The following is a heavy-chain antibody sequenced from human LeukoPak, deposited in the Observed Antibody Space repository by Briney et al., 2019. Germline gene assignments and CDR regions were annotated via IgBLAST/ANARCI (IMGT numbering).Heavy chain of an antibody. CDR3: AKDIHIGHGSGWPES. J-gene: IGHJ5*02. V-gene: IGHV3-43*02. CDR1: GFIFSNYA. D-gene: IGHD6-19*01. Sequence: QAGGSLRLSCATSGFIFSNYAVNWVRQAPGKGLEWVSIISGSGDTTYYAGSVKGRFTISRDNSKNSLYLQMNSLGAEDTALYYCAKDIHIGHGSGWPESWGQGTLVTVSS. CDR2: ISGSGDTT.